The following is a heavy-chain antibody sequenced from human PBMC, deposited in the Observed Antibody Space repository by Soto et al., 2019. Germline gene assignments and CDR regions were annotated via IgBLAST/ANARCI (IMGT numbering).Heavy chain of an antibody. CDR3: ARIAARPDPYYYYYLDV. CDR2: TYYRSKWYN. V-gene: IGHV6-1*01. CDR1: GDSVSSNSAA. J-gene: IGHJ6*03. Sequence: SQTLSLTFAISGDSVSSNSAAWNWIRQSPSRGLEWLGRTYYRSKWYNDYAVSVKSRITITPDTSRNQFSLQLNSVTPEDTAVYYCARIAARPDPYYYYYLDVWGKGTTVTVSS. D-gene: IGHD6-6*01.